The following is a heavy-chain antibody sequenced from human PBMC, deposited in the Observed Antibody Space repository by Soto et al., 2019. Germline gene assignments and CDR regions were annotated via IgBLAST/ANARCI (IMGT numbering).Heavy chain of an antibody. J-gene: IGHJ4*02. CDR2: ISGSGGST. V-gene: IGHV3-23*01. Sequence: PGGSLRLSFAASGFTFSSYAMSWVRQAPGKGLEWVSAISGSGGSTYYADSVKGRFTISRDNSKNTLYLQMNSLRAEDTAVYYCAKDLRFLEWLIPFDYWGQGTLVTVSS. CDR1: GFTFSSYA. D-gene: IGHD3-3*01. CDR3: AKDLRFLEWLIPFDY.